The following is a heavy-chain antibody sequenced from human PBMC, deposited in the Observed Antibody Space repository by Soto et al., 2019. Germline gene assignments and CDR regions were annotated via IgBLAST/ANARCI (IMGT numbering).Heavy chain of an antibody. CDR2: IHHTGHT. V-gene: IGHV4-59*08. D-gene: IGHD1-26*01. Sequence: QVQLQQSGPGLVKPSETLSLTCTVSGGAISSYYWSWIRQPPGKRLEWIGYIHHTGHTMYNPSLXXRXXISVATSKNRFSLSLSSVTAADTAVYSCARHPLWDRSGFDPWGQGSLVIVSS. CDR3: ARHPLWDRSGFDP. CDR1: GGAISSYY. J-gene: IGHJ5*02.